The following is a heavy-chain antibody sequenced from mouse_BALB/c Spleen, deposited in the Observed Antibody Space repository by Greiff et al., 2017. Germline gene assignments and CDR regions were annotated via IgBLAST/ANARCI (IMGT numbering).Heavy chain of an antibody. D-gene: IGHD2-14*01. J-gene: IGHJ3*01. V-gene: IGHV5-6-5*01. CDR3: ARGYRYDVAWFAY. CDR2: ISSGGST. Sequence: EVKLVESGGGLVKPGGSLKLSCAASGFTFSSYAMSWVRQTPEKRLEWVASISSGGSTYYPDSVKGRFTISRDNARNILYLQMSSLRSEDTAMYYCARGYRYDVAWFAYWGQGTLVTVSA. CDR1: GFTFSSYA.